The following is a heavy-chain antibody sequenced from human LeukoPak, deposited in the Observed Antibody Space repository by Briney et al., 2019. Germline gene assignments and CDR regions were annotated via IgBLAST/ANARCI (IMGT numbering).Heavy chain of an antibody. J-gene: IGHJ4*02. CDR2: IWYTGRT. CDR1: DDSMSSSSYY. CDR3: ARQNWLPYSDY. D-gene: IGHD5-18*01. Sequence: PSETLSLTCSVSDDSMSSSSYYWGWIRQPPGKGLEWLGSIWYTGRTDYSPSLRSRVTMSIDTSKRLFSVRLSSVTAADTAVYFCARQNWLPYSDYWGQGALVTVSS. V-gene: IGHV4-39*07.